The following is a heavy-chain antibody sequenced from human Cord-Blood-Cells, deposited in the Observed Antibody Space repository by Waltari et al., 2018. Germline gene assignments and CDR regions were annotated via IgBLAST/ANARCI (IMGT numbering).Heavy chain of an antibody. CDR2: IIPIFGTA. CDR3: ARGDYYGSGSYCWFDP. CDR1: GGTFSSYA. Sequence: QVQLVQSGAEVKKPGSSVKVPCKASGGTFSSYAISWVRQAPGQGLEWMGGIIPIFGTANYAQKFQGRVTITADESTSTAYMELSSLRSEDTAVYYCARGDYYGSGSYCWFDPWGQGTLVTVSS. J-gene: IGHJ5*02. V-gene: IGHV1-69*01. D-gene: IGHD3-10*01.